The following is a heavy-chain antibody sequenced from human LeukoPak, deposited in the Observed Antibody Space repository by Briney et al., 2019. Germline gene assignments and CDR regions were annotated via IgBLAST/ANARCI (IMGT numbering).Heavy chain of an antibody. Sequence: GGSLRLSCAASGFTFNTRYMHWVRQAPGKGLEWVSSISRGGSDIYYVDSVKGRFTISRDNSKNTLYLQMNSLRAEDTAVYYCARDSRRGVDAFDIWGQGTMVTVSS. CDR1: GFTFNTRY. J-gene: IGHJ3*02. CDR3: ARDSRRGVDAFDI. D-gene: IGHD3-10*01. V-gene: IGHV3-21*01. CDR2: ISRGGSDI.